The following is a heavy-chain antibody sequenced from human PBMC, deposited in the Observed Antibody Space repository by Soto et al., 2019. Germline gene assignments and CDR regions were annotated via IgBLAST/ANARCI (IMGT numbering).Heavy chain of an antibody. Sequence: QVQLVESGGGVVQPGRSLRLSCAASGFTFSSYGMHWVRQAPGKGLEWVAVISYDGSNKYYADSVKGRFTIYRENSKNTLYLQMHRLRAEDTAVYYCAKDRAPRWTYYYYGMDVWGQGTTVTVSS. V-gene: IGHV3-30*18. CDR2: ISYDGSNK. CDR1: GFTFSSYG. CDR3: AKDRAPRWTYYYYGMDV. J-gene: IGHJ6*02. D-gene: IGHD2-15*01.